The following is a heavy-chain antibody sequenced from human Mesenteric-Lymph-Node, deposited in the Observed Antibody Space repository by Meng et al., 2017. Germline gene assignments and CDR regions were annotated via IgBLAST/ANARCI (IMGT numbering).Heavy chain of an antibody. CDR3: ARDSSGSYYDVVPDDY. D-gene: IGHD1-26*01. V-gene: IGHV1-2*06. J-gene: IGHJ4*02. CDR1: GYTFTGYY. CDR2: INPNSGGT. Sequence: ASVKVSCKASGYTFTGYYMHWVRQAPGQGLEWMGRINPNSGGTNYAQKFQGRVTMTRDTSISTAYMELSRLRSDDTAVYYCARDSSGSYYDVVPDDYWGQGTLVTVSS.